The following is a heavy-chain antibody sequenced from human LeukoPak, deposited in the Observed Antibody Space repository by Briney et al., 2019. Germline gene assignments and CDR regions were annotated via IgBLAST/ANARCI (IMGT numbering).Heavy chain of an antibody. J-gene: IGHJ4*02. V-gene: IGHV3-23*01. CDR1: GFTFSSYA. D-gene: IGHD4-11*01. CDR3: TKVGVYSNFYFDY. Sequence: TGGSLRLSCAASGFTFSSYAMSWVRQAPGKGLEWVSGVTSSGSSTYYADSVKGRFTISRDSSRSTLYLQMNSLRAEDTAVYYCTKVGVYSNFYFDYWGQGILVTVSS. CDR2: VTSSGSST.